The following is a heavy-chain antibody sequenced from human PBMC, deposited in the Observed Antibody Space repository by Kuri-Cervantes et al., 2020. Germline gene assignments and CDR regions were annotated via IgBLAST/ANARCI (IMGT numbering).Heavy chain of an antibody. CDR3: ARRRRVTGNFDY. CDR1: GYTFTGYY. CDR2: INPNSGGT. D-gene: IGHD1-14*01. J-gene: IGHJ4*02. Sequence: ASVKVSCKASGYTFTGYYMHWVRQAPGQGLEWMGWINPNSGGTNYAQKFQGRVTMTRDTSTSTAYMELRSLRSNDTAVYYCARRRRVTGNFDYWGQGTLVTVSS. V-gene: IGHV1-2*02.